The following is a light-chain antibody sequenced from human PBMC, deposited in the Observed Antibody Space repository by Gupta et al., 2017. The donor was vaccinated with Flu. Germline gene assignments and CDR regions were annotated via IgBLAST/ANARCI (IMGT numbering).Light chain of an antibody. CDR3: QQYNNWGT. Sequence: EIVMTQSPATLSVSPGERATLSCRASQSVSSNLAWYQQKPGQAPRLLIYGASTRATVIPARFSGSWSGTEFTLTISSLQSEYFAVYYCQQYNNWGTFGQGTKVEIK. CDR1: QSVSSN. J-gene: IGKJ1*01. V-gene: IGKV3-15*01. CDR2: GAS.